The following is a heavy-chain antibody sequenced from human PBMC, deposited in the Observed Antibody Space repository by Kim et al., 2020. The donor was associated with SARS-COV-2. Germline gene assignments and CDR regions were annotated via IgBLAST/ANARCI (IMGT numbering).Heavy chain of an antibody. CDR3: AKEVGASGCCGDYDDY. Sequence: GGSLRLSCAASGFTFRNYAMTWVRQAPGKGLEWVSTMSASGDNTYYTDSVKGRFTISRDNSKNTLYLQMISLRAVDTAVYYCAKEVGASGCCGDYDDYWGQGTLVTVSS. D-gene: IGHD1-26*01. CDR2: MSASGDNT. J-gene: IGHJ4*02. CDR1: GFTFRNYA. V-gene: IGHV3-23*01.